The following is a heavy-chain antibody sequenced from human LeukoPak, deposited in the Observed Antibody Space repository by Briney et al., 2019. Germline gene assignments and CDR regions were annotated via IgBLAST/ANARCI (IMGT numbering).Heavy chain of an antibody. CDR3: AKFSRTGTTVTPTALWDYGMDV. CDR2: IKQDGSAK. D-gene: IGHD4-17*01. CDR1: GFTFSRHW. J-gene: IGHJ6*02. Sequence: QPGGSLRLSCAASGFTFSRHWMYWVRQAPGKGLEWVANIKQDGSAKPYVDSVKGRFTISRDNSKNTLYLQMNSLRAEDTAVYYCAKFSRTGTTVTPTALWDYGMDVWGQGTTVTVSS. V-gene: IGHV3-7*03.